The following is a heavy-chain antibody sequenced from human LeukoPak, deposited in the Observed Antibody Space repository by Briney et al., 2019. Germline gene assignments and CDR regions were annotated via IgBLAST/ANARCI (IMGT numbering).Heavy chain of an antibody. Sequence: GGSLRLSCAAYGFTFSSYAMHWVRQAPGKGLEWVTFISYDGSTKTYADSVKGRFTISRDTSKNTLHLQMNSLRAEDTAVYYCVRSNNNDYWGQGTLVTVSS. V-gene: IGHV3-30*02. J-gene: IGHJ4*02. CDR1: GFTFSSYA. CDR2: ISYDGSTK. D-gene: IGHD2-2*01. CDR3: VRSNNNDY.